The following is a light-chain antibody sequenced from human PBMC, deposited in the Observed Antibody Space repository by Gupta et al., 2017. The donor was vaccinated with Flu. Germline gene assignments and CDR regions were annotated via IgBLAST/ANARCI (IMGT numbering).Light chain of an antibody. CDR2: EVS. Sequence: QSALTQPPSASGSPGQSVTISCTGTSSDVGGYNYVSWYQQHPGKAPKLMIYEVSKRPSGVPDRFSGSKSGNTASLTVSGLQAEDEADDYCSSYAGRNNYVFGTGTKVTVL. V-gene: IGLV2-8*01. J-gene: IGLJ1*01. CDR3: SSYAGRNNYV. CDR1: SSDVGGYNY.